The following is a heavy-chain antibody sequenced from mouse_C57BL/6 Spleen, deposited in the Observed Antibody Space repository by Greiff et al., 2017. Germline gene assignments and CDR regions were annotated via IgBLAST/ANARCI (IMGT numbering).Heavy chain of an antibody. Sequence: QVHVKQSGAELVKPGASVKMSCKASGYTFTSYWITWVKQRPGQGLEWIGDIYPGSGSTNYNEKFKGKATLTVDTSSSTAYMQLSSLTSEDSAVYYCARDYGSRGYWGQGTTLTVSS. V-gene: IGHV1-55*01. J-gene: IGHJ2*01. CDR3: ARDYGSRGY. CDR2: IYPGSGST. CDR1: GYTFTSYW. D-gene: IGHD1-1*01.